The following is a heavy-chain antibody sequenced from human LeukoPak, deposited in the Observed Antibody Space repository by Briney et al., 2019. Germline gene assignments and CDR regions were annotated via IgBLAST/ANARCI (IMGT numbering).Heavy chain of an antibody. CDR1: GGSISSYY. D-gene: IGHD3-16*02. J-gene: IGHJ5*02. CDR3: ARGRLRGVIVFDP. V-gene: IGHV4-59*01. Sequence: SETLSLTCTVSGGSISSYYWSWIRQPPGKGLEWIGYIYYSGSTNYNPSLKSRVTISVDTSKNQFSLKLSSVTAADTAVYYCARGRLRGVIVFDPWGQGTLVTVSS. CDR2: IYYSGST.